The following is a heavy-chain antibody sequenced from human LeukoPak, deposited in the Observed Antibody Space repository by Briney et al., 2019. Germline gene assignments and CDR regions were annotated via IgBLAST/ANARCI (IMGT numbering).Heavy chain of an antibody. J-gene: IGHJ4*02. CDR3: ARDRLVAVAGLFDY. CDR2: ISAYNGNT. D-gene: IGHD6-19*01. Sequence: ASVKVSCKTSGYTFTAYYIHWVRQAPGQGLEWMGWISAYNGNTNYAQKLQGRVTMTTDTSTSTAYMELRSLRSDDTAVYYCARDRLVAVAGLFDYWGQGTLVTVSS. V-gene: IGHV1-18*04. CDR1: GYTFTAYY.